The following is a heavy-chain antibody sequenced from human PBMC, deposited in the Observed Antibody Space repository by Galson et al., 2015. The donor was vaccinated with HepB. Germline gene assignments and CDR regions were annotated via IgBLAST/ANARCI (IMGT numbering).Heavy chain of an antibody. CDR2: ISIYDGST. Sequence: SVKVSCKASGYTFTSYGFSWVRQAPGQGLEWMGWISIYDGSTNYAQDFQGRVTMTTDTSTSTAYMELRSLTSDDTAVYYCARLSSWGGGIGDYIDSWGQGTLVTVSS. CDR3: ARLSSWGGGIGDYIDS. D-gene: IGHD7-27*01. V-gene: IGHV1-18*04. CDR1: GYTFTSYG. J-gene: IGHJ4*02.